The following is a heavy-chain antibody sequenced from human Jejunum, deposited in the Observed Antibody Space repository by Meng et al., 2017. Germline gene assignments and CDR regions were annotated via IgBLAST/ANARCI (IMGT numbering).Heavy chain of an antibody. D-gene: IGHD4-11*01. Sequence: EVQLAESGGGLVLPGGSFRLSCSASGLMFSDAGMSWVRQAPGKGLEWVGSIIGKNGGGKAVYAAPVKGRFTIARDDSKATVYLQRNSMKTEDTAMYYCSWMNTVNTLGYWGQGILVTVSS. CDR2: IIGKNGGGKA. J-gene: IGHJ4*02. CDR3: SWMNTVNTLGY. CDR1: GLMFSDAG. V-gene: IGHV3-15*01.